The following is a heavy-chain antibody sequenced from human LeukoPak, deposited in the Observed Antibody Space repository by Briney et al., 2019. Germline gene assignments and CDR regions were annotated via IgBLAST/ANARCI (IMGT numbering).Heavy chain of an antibody. D-gene: IGHD3-16*02. CDR3: ARDSTGEYDYVWGSYPDY. Sequence: GGSLRLSCAASGFTFSSYGMHWVRQAPGKGLEWVAVISYDGSNKYYADSVKGRFTISRDNAKNSLYLQMNSLRAEDTAVYYCARDSTGEYDYVWGSYPDYWGQGTLVTVSS. J-gene: IGHJ4*02. V-gene: IGHV3-30*03. CDR1: GFTFSSYG. CDR2: ISYDGSNK.